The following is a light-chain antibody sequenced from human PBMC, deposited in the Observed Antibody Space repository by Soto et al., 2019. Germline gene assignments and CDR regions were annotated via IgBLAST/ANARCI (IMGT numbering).Light chain of an antibody. CDR1: SSDVGGYNY. J-gene: IGLJ2*01. Sequence: QSALTQPASVSGSPGQSITISCTGTSSDVGGYNYVSWYQQHPGKAPKLMIYEVSNRPSGVSNRFSGSKSGSTASLTISGLQAEDEADYYCSSYTSTGTLVFGGGTKLTVL. CDR3: SSYTSTGTLV. CDR2: EVS. V-gene: IGLV2-14*01.